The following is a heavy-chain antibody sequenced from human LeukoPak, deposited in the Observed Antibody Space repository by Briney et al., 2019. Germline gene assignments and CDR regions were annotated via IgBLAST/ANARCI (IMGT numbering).Heavy chain of an antibody. Sequence: GGPLRLSCVGSGFTFNNYVMSWVRQAPGKGLEWVLSIRDSGGDTYSADSVKGRFTISRDNSKNTLYLQMNSLRAEDTAVYYCAKGARHFYDSSGYPSPFDNWGQGTLVIVSS. CDR1: GFTFNNYV. J-gene: IGHJ4*02. D-gene: IGHD3-22*01. CDR2: IRDSGGDT. V-gene: IGHV3-23*01. CDR3: AKGARHFYDSSGYPSPFDN.